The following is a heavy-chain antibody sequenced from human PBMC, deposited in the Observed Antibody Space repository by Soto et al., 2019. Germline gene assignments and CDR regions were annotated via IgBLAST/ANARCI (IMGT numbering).Heavy chain of an antibody. J-gene: IGHJ4*02. D-gene: IGHD2-21*02. V-gene: IGHV1-3*05. Sequence: QVQLVQSGAEEKKPGASVKVSCKASGYTFTSYAMHWVRQAPGQRLEWMGWINAGNGNTKYSQKFQGRVTITRDKSASTAYIELSSLRSEDTAVDYCARSIVVGTALDYWGQGTLVTVSS. CDR1: GYTFTSYA. CDR2: INAGNGNT. CDR3: ARSIVVGTALDY.